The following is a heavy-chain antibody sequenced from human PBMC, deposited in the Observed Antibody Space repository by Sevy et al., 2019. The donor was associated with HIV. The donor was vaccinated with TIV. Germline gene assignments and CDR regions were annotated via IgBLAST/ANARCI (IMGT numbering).Heavy chain of an antibody. Sequence: GGSLRLSCAASGFTFSSYSMNWVRQAPGKGLEWVSYISSSSSTIYYAHSVKGRFTISRDNAKNSLYLQMNSLRDEDTAVYYCVLNIAVAGPSYYYYYMDVWGKGTTVTVSS. CDR3: VLNIAVAGPSYYYYYMDV. CDR1: GFTFSSYS. J-gene: IGHJ6*03. CDR2: ISSSSSTI. D-gene: IGHD6-19*01. V-gene: IGHV3-48*02.